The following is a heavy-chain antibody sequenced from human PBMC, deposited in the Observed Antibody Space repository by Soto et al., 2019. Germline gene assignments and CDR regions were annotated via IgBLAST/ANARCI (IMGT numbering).Heavy chain of an antibody. Sequence: QVQLVESGGGVVQPGRSLRLSCAASGFTFSSYAMHWVHQAPGKGLEWVAVISYDGSNKYYADSVKGRFTISRDNSKNTLYLQMNSLRAEDTAVYYCARPYCSGGSCYHPFDYWGQGTLVTVSS. CDR1: GFTFSSYA. D-gene: IGHD2-15*01. J-gene: IGHJ4*02. CDR3: ARPYCSGGSCYHPFDY. CDR2: ISYDGSNK. V-gene: IGHV3-30-3*01.